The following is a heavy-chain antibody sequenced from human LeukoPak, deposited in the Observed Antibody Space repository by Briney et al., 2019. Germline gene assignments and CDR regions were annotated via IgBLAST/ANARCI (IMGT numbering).Heavy chain of an antibody. CDR1: GYDFPGYW. Sequence: GESLKISCKGSGYDFPGYWIVWVRQLPGKGLEWMGIIYPGDSDTRYSPSFQGQVTISADKSISTAYLQWSSLKASDSAMYYCARLNSSPNDAFDIWGQGTMVTVSS. V-gene: IGHV5-51*01. CDR3: ARLNSSPNDAFDI. CDR2: IYPGDSDT. J-gene: IGHJ3*02. D-gene: IGHD6-13*01.